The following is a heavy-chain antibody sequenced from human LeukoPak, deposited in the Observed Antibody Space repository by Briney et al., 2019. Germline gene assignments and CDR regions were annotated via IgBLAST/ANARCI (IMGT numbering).Heavy chain of an antibody. V-gene: IGHV1-8*01. CDR2: MNPNSGNT. Sequence: ASVKVSCKASGYTFTSYDINWVRQATGQGLEWMGWMNPNSGNTGYAQKFQGRVTMTRNTSISTAYMELSSLRPEDTAVYYCARDGVYYGSGSYYKCSMDVWGQGTTVTVSS. J-gene: IGHJ6*02. CDR3: ARDGVYYGSGSYYKCSMDV. CDR1: GYTFTSYD. D-gene: IGHD3-10*01.